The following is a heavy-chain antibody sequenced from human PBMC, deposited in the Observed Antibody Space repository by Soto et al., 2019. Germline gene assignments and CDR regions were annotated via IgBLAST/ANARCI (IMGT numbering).Heavy chain of an antibody. CDR2: INHSGST. Sequence: QVQLQQWGAGLLKPSETLSLTCAVYGGSFSAYYWSWIRQPPGKGLEWIGQINHSGSTNYNPSLKSRGTISVDTSKNQVSLKLSSVTAADTAVYYWARTYKFDYWGQGTLVTVSS. D-gene: IGHD1-1*01. CDR3: ARTYKFDY. V-gene: IGHV4-34*01. CDR1: GGSFSAYY. J-gene: IGHJ4*02.